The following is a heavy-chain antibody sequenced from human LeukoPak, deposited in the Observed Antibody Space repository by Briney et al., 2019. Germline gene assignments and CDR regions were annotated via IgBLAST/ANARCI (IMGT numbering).Heavy chain of an antibody. D-gene: IGHD5-18*01. V-gene: IGHV4-39*01. J-gene: IGHJ4*02. CDR1: IDSISSSSAY. CDR2: IYYSKNT. CDR3: VSPRGFSYGYFDY. Sequence: PSETLSLTCSVSIDSISSSSAYWGWIRQPPGKGLEWIGSIYYSKNTYYNPSLKSRVTISADTSKNQFSLTLGSVSATDTAVYYCVSPRGFSYGYFDYWGQGTLVTVSS.